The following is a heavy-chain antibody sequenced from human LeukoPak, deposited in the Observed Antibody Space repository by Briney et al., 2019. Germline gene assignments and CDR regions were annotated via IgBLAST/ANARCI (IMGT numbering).Heavy chain of an antibody. CDR1: GYTCTNYG. V-gene: IGHV1-18*01. CDR2: ISAYNGNT. CDR3: ARDLVPTGGRPGSSDD. Sequence: ASVKVSCKASGYTCTNYGISWVRQAPGQGLEWMGWISAYNGNTNYAENLQGTVTMTTDKSTSTAYMELRSLRSDDTAVYYCARDLVPTGGRPGSSDDWGQGTLVTVSS. D-gene: IGHD2-15*01. J-gene: IGHJ4*02.